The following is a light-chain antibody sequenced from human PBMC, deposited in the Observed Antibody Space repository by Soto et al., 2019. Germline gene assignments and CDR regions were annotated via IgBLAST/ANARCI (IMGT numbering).Light chain of an antibody. V-gene: IGKV3-20*01. J-gene: IGKJ2*01. CDR2: GAS. Sequence: ESMLTQSPGTLSLSPGERATLSCRASQSVSTRYLAWYQQKPGQAPRLLIYGASIRATGIPDRFSGSGSGTDFTFTMSRLDPEDFSVYYCHQFGSSPPAFTVGQGTKLEI. CDR1: QSVSTRY. CDR3: HQFGSSPPAFT.